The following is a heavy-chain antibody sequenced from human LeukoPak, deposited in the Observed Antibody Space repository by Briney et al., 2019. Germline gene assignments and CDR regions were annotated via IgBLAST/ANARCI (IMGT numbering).Heavy chain of an antibody. CDR1: GGSISSGDYY. CDR2: IYYSGST. V-gene: IGHV4-30-4*08. J-gene: IGHJ5*02. D-gene: IGHD1-26*01. Sequence: SETPSLTCTVSGGSISSGDYYWSWIRQPPGKGLEWIGYIYYSGSTYYNPSPKSRVTISVDTSKNQFSLKLSSVTAADTAVYYCARVISWELLRDWFDPWGQGTLVTVSS. CDR3: ARVISWELLRDWFDP.